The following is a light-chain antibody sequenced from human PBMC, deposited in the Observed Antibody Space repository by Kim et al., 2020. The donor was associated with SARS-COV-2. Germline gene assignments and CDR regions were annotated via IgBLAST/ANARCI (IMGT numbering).Light chain of an antibody. CDR1: QGISSY. CDR3: QQYYSYPGT. CDR2: AAS. J-gene: IGKJ1*01. V-gene: IGKV1-8*01. Sequence: ASTGDRVTITCRASQGISSYLAWYQQKPGKAPKLLIYAASTLQSVVPSRFSGSGSGTDFTLTISCLQSEDFATYYCQQYYSYPGTFGQGTKVDIK.